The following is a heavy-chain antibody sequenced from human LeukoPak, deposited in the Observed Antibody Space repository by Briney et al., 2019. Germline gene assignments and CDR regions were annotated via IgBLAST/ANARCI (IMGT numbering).Heavy chain of an antibody. CDR2: IYYTGSS. CDR3: VRHWKATGTTSSCFDP. CDR1: GGSISSSTYF. J-gene: IGHJ5*02. D-gene: IGHD1-7*01. Sequence: SETLSLTCTVSGGSISSSTYFWGWIRQPPGKGLEWIGTIYYTGSSYYNPSLKSRVTISVDTSRNQFSLRLSSVTAADMAVYYCVRHWKATGTTSSCFDPWGQGTLVTVSS. V-gene: IGHV4-39*01.